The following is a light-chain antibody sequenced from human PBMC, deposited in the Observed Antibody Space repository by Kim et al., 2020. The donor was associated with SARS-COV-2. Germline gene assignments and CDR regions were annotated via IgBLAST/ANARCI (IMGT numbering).Light chain of an antibody. CDR1: QNVISW. V-gene: IGKV1-5*03. J-gene: IGKJ2*01. CDR3: QQYYFNPYP. Sequence: ATIGDRATITCRASQNVISWLAWSPQTPANAPKLLLCRASTLESGVPARFSGSGFGTEFTLTIRSLQPDDFATYHCQQYYFNPYPFGQGTTLEI. CDR2: RAS.